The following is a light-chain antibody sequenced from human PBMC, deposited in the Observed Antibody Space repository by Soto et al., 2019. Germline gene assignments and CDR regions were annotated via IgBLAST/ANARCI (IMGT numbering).Light chain of an antibody. J-gene: IGKJ1*01. V-gene: IGKV3D-20*02. CDR1: QSVSSSY. Sequence: EIVLTQSPGTLSLSPGERATLSCRASQSVSSSYLAWYQQKPGQAPRLLIYGASSRATGIPDRFSGSGSGTDFTLTISRLEPEDIAVYFCQQRSNWPRTFGQGTKVDIK. CDR2: GAS. CDR3: QQRSNWPRT.